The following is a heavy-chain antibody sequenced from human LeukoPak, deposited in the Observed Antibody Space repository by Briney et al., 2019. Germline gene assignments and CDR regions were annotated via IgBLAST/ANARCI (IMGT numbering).Heavy chain of an antibody. V-gene: IGHV3-11*01. CDR1: GFTFSDYY. D-gene: IGHD1-7*01. CDR2: ISSSGSTI. CDR3: ARDWVAGGGSGNWNYEAY. J-gene: IGHJ4*02. Sequence: GGSLRLSCAASGFTFSDYYMSWIRQAPGKGLEWVSYISSSGSTIYYADPVTGRFTISRDNAKNSLYLQMNSLRAEDTAVYYCARDWVAGGGSGNWNYEAYWGQGTLVTVSS.